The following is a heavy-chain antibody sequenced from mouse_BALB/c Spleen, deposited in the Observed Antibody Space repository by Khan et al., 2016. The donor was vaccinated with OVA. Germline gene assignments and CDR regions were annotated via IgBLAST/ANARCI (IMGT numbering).Heavy chain of an antibody. V-gene: IGHV3-2*02. J-gene: IGHJ3*01. CDR1: GYSITSDYA. CDR3: ARWFAY. Sequence: EVKLLESGPGLVKPSQSLSLTCTVTGYSITSDYAWNWIRQFPGNKLEWMGYMHYSGSTSYNPSLKSRISITRDSSKNQFLLHLNSVTSEDTATYYCARWFAYWGQGTLVTVSA. CDR2: MHYSGST.